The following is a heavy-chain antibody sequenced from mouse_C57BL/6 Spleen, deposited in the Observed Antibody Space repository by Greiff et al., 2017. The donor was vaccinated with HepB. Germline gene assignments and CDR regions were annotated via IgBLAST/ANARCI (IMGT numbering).Heavy chain of an antibody. J-gene: IGHJ4*01. CDR3: AREDDGYYDYAMDY. D-gene: IGHD2-3*01. Sequence: QVQLQQPGAELVKPGASVKLSCKASGYTFTSYWMHWVKQRPGQGLEWIGMIHPNSGSTNYNEKFKSKATLTVDKSSSTAYMQLSSLTSEDSAVYYCAREDDGYYDYAMDYWGQGTSVTVSS. CDR2: IHPNSGST. V-gene: IGHV1-64*01. CDR1: GYTFTSYW.